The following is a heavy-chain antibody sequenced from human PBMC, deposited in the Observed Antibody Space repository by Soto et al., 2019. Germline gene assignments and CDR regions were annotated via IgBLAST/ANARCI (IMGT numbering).Heavy chain of an antibody. D-gene: IGHD1-20*01. CDR3: ARRITSSFDY. CDR2: ITGSGDYT. J-gene: IGHJ4*02. CDR1: GFTFSIYN. Sequence: EVQLLESGGGLVQPGGSLRLSCVASGFTFSIYNMNWVRQAPGKGLEWVSVITGSGDYTNYAESVKGRFTISRDNSKNTLYLQMNSLRAEDTAVYFCARRITSSFDYWGQGTLVTVSS. V-gene: IGHV3-23*01.